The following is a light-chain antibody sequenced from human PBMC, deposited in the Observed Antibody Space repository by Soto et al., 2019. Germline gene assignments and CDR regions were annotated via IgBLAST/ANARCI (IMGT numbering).Light chain of an antibody. CDR1: QSIFYSSNNKNY. Sequence: DIVMTQSPDSLAVSLGERATINCKSSQSIFYSSNNKNYLAWFQQKPGQPPKLLIYWASTRESGVPDRFSGSGSGTDFTLTISSLQAEDVAVYYCQQYYSATTWTFGQGTKVDIK. CDR3: QQYYSATTWT. CDR2: WAS. J-gene: IGKJ1*01. V-gene: IGKV4-1*01.